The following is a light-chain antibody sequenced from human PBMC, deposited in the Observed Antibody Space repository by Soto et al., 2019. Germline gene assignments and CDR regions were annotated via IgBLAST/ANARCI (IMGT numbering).Light chain of an antibody. J-gene: IGLJ1*01. CDR3: GSWDSSLSAYV. V-gene: IGLV1-51*01. CDR2: DDN. CDR1: SSNIGGNS. Sequence: QSVLTHPPSVSASPGQKVTISCSGSSSNIGGNSVSWYQQLPGTAPKLLIYDDNKRPSGIPDRFSGSKSGTSATLGITGFQTGDEADYYCGSWDSSLSAYVFGTGTKVTAL.